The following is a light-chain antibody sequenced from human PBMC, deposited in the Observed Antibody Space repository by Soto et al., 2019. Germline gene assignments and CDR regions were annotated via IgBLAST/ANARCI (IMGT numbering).Light chain of an antibody. V-gene: IGKV1-39*01. J-gene: IGKJ1*01. CDR1: QSISSY. Sequence: DIQMTQSPSSLSASVGDRVAITCRASQSISSYLNWYQQKPGKAPKLLIYAASNLQSGVPSTFSGSGSGTDFTLTISSLQPEDFATYTCQQSYSTPWTFGQGTKVEI. CDR3: QQSYSTPWT. CDR2: AAS.